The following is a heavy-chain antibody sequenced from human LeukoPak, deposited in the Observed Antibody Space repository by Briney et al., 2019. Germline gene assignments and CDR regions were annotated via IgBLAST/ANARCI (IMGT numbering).Heavy chain of an antibody. J-gene: IGHJ4*02. V-gene: IGHV4-34*01. CDR2: INHRGNT. Sequence: SETLSLTCAVYGGSFSDYYWTWVRQPPGRGLEWIGEINHRGNTNYNSSLKSRVLISVDTSKNQFSLNLGSVTAADTAIYYCARRLSSGSQVLDSWGQGTLVTVSS. CDR1: GGSFSDYY. D-gene: IGHD1-26*01. CDR3: ARRLSSGSQVLDS.